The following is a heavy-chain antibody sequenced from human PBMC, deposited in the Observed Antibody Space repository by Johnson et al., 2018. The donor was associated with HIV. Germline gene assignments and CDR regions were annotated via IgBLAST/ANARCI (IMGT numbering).Heavy chain of an antibody. CDR3: AKDEAQTLASAGRDAFDF. Sequence: QVQLVESGGGVVQPGRSLRLSCAASGFTFSSNAMHWVRQAPGKGLERVVVISYAGSNKSYADSVKGRFTISRDNSKNTLYLQMNSLRAEDTAVYYCAKDEAQTLASAGRDAFDFWGQGTAVTVSS. CDR2: ISYAGSNK. V-gene: IGHV3-30-3*01. D-gene: IGHD6-13*01. CDR1: GFTFSSNA. J-gene: IGHJ3*01.